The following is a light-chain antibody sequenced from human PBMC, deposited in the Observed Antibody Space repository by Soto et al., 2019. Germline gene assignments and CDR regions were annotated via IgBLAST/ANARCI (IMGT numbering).Light chain of an antibody. CDR3: QLYNNWPPWT. CDR2: GAS. J-gene: IGKJ1*01. Sequence: EIVMTQSPATLSVSPVERATLSCRASQSVSSNLAWYQQKPGQAPRLLIYGASTRATGIPARFSGSGSGTEFTLTISSLQSEDFAVYYCQLYNNWPPWTFGQGTKVDIK. V-gene: IGKV3-15*01. CDR1: QSVSSN.